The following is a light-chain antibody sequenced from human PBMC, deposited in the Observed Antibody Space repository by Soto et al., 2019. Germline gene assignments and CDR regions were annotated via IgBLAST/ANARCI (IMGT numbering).Light chain of an antibody. CDR1: QSVSSSTS. V-gene: IGKV3-20*01. Sequence: EIVLTQSPGTLSLSPGERATLSCRASQSVSSSTSLAWYQQKTGPAPRLLTYGAFSRAVGVPDRFSGSGSGTDFTHTIHRLEPEAFAVYYCQQYGDSPLTFGGGAKVE. J-gene: IGKJ4*01. CDR3: QQYGDSPLT. CDR2: GAF.